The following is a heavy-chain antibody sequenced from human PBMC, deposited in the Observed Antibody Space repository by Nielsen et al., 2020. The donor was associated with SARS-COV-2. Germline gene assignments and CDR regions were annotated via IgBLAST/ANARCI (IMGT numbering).Heavy chain of an antibody. D-gene: IGHD3-16*02. V-gene: IGHV3-20*01. CDR3: ATLPGDAFDI. Sequence: GESLKISCAASGFTFDDYGMSWVRQAPGKGLAWVSGINWNGGSTGYADSVKGRFTISRDNAKNSLYLQMNSLRAEDTALYHCATLPGDAFDIWGQGTMVTVSS. J-gene: IGHJ3*02. CDR2: INWNGGST. CDR1: GFTFDDYG.